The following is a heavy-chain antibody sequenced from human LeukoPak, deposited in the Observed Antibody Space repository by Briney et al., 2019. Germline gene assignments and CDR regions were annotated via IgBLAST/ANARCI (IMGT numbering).Heavy chain of an antibody. J-gene: IGHJ6*02. CDR1: GFTFSTYS. Sequence: GGSLRLSCAASGFTFSTYSMNWVRQAPGKGLEWVSYVGGSSTTIYYADSVKDRFTISRDNAKKSLYLQMNSLRAEDTAVYYCAKSLYLNWSGYYLYYYGMDVWGQGTTVTVSS. V-gene: IGHV3-48*01. CDR3: AKSLYLNWSGYYLYYYGMDV. D-gene: IGHD3-3*01. CDR2: VGGSSTTI.